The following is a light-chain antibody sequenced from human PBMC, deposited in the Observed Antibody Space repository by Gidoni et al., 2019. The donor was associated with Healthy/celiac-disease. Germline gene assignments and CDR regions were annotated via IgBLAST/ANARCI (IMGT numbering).Light chain of an antibody. CDR3: CSYAGSYTWV. V-gene: IGLV2-11*01. J-gene: IGLJ2*01. CDR2: DVS. CDR1: SSDVGGYNY. Sequence: QSALTHPRSVCGSPGQSVTISCTGTSSDVGGYNYVSWYQQHPGKAPKLMIYDVSKGPSGVPDRFSGSKSGNTASLTISELQAEDEADYYCCSYAGSYTWVFGGGTKLTVL.